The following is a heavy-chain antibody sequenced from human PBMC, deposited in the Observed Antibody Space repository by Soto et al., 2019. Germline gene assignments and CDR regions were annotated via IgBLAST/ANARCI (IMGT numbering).Heavy chain of an antibody. D-gene: IGHD1-1*01. CDR1: GGSFSGYQ. Sequence: PSETLSLTCGVYGGSFSGYQWNWIRQSPGQGLEWIGEINHSGTTKYNPSLESRINLSVETSKKQFSLKMFSVTAADTAIYYCARGWRFYPWGQGTQGTVSS. V-gene: IGHV4-34*01. J-gene: IGHJ5*02. CDR2: INHSGTT. CDR3: ARGWRFYP.